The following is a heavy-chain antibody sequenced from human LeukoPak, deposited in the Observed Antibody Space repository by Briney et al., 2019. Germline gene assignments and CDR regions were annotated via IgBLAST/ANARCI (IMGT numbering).Heavy chain of an antibody. CDR2: MNPNSGGT. CDR1: GYTLTGYY. J-gene: IGHJ5*02. D-gene: IGHD3-16*02. V-gene: IGHV1-2*02. CDR3: ARDKLGLGELSLYDQ. Sequence: ASVKVSCKASGYTLTGYYTHWVRQAPGQGLEWMGWMNPNSGGTKYAQEFQGRVTMTRDTSISTAYMELSRLRSDDTAMYYCARDKLGLGELSLYDQWGQGTLVTVFS.